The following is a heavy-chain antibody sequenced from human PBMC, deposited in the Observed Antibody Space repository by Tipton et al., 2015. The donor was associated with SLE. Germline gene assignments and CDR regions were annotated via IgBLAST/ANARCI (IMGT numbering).Heavy chain of an antibody. Sequence: TLSLTCIVSGGSISSDYWSWIRQPPGKGLEWIGDIYYSGSTRYDPSLNSRVTILVDTSKNQFSLWLTSVTAADTAVYFCARDRGGGSKVWGQGKLFTVSS. CDR1: GGSISSDY. V-gene: IGHV4-59*01. D-gene: IGHD3-16*01. CDR3: ARDRGGGSKV. CDR2: IYYSGST. J-gene: IGHJ4*02.